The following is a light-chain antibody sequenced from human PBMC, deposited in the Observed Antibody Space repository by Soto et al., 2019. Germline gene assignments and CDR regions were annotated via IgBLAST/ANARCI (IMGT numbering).Light chain of an antibody. CDR1: SSDVGGYKY. CDR3: SSYTSSSTLYV. V-gene: IGLV2-14*01. Sequence: QSALTQPASVSGSPGQSITISCTGTSSDVGGYKYVSWYQQHPGKAPKLMIYDVSNRPSGVSNRFSGSKSGNTASQTISGLQAEDEADYYCSSYTSSSTLYVFGTGTKVTVL. J-gene: IGLJ1*01. CDR2: DVS.